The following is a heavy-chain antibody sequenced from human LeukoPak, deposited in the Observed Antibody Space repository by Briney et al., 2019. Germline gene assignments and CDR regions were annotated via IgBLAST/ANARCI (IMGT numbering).Heavy chain of an antibody. D-gene: IGHD3-10*01. CDR3: ARLPPDAFMVRGGGDWFDP. CDR2: IYPGDSDT. Sequence: GESLKISCKGSGYSFTSYWIGWVRQMPGKGLEWMGIIYPGDSDTRYSPSFQGQVTISADKSISTAYLQWSSLKASDTAMYYCARLPPDAFMVRGGGDWFDPWGQGTLVTVSS. J-gene: IGHJ5*02. CDR1: GYSFTSYW. V-gene: IGHV5-51*01.